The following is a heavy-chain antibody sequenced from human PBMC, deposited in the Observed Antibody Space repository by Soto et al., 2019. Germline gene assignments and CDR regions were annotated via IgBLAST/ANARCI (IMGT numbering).Heavy chain of an antibody. CDR2: IIPIFGTA. CDR3: AREAVAGSYYYYGMDV. CDR1: GGTFSSYA. Sequence: SVKVSCRASGGTFSSYAISWVRQAPGQGLEWMGGIIPIFGTANYAQKFQGRVTITADKSTSTAYMELSSLRSEDTAVYYCAREAVAGSYYYYGMDVWGQGTTVTVSS. V-gene: IGHV1-69*06. D-gene: IGHD6-19*01. J-gene: IGHJ6*02.